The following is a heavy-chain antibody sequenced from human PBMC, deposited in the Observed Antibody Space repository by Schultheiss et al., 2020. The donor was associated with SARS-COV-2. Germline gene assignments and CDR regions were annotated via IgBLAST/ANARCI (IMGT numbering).Heavy chain of an antibody. CDR1: EFTFSNYW. CDR3: ARLRANDARDY. V-gene: IGHV3-7*01. CDR2: IKQDGSVI. D-gene: IGHD5-12*01. Sequence: GESLKISCAASEFTFSNYWMSWVRQAPGQGLEWVANIKQDGSVILYVDSVKGRFTFSRDNTKNSLYLEMNSLRAEDTAVYYCARLRANDARDYWGQGTLVTVSS. J-gene: IGHJ4*02.